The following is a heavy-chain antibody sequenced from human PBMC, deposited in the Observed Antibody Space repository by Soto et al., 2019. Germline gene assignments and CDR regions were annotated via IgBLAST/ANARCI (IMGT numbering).Heavy chain of an antibody. CDR1: GYTFTGCY. J-gene: IGHJ4*02. Sequence: ASVKVSCKASGYTFTGCYMHWARQAPGQGLEWMGWINPNSGGTNYAQKFQGWVTMTRDTSISTAYMELSRLRSDDTAVYYCARSGSGRTIHYFDYWGQGTLVTVSS. CDR2: INPNSGGT. D-gene: IGHD6-19*01. V-gene: IGHV1-2*04. CDR3: ARSGSGRTIHYFDY.